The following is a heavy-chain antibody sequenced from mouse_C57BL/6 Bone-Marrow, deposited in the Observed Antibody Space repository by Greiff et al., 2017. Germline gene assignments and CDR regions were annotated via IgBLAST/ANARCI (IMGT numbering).Heavy chain of an antibody. V-gene: IGHV1-19*01. J-gene: IGHJ2*01. Sequence: VQLKESGPVLVKPGASVKMSCKASGYTFTDYYMNWVKQSHGKSLEWIGVINPYNGGTSYNQKFKGKATLTVDKSYSTAYMELNSLTSEDSAVYYCSRNGSRLYYFDYWGQGTTLTVSS. CDR2: INPYNGGT. CDR3: SRNGSRLYYFDY. CDR1: GYTFTDYY. D-gene: IGHD1-1*01.